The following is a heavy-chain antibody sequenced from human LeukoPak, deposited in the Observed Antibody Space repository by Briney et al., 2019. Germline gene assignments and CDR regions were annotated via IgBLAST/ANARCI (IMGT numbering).Heavy chain of an antibody. CDR2: ISGSGNRT. Sequence: GGSLRLSCAASGFTFSSYAMSWVRQAPGKGLEWVSSISGSGNRTYYADSVKGRFTISRDNSKNTLYLQMNSLRAEDTAVYYCAKTQWPNFGDFDYWGRGTLVTVSS. D-gene: IGHD6-19*01. CDR1: GFTFSSYA. CDR3: AKTQWPNFGDFDY. J-gene: IGHJ4*02. V-gene: IGHV3-23*01.